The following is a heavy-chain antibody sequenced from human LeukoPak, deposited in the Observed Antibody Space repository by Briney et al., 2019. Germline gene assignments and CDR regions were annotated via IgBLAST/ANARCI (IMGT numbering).Heavy chain of an antibody. CDR2: MNPNSGNT. CDR3: ARRIAVAGTDYYYYMDV. J-gene: IGHJ6*03. CDR1: GYTFTSYD. V-gene: IGHV1-8*01. Sequence: ASVKVSCKASGYTFTSYDINWVRQATGQGLEWMGWMNPNSGNTGYAQKFQGRVTTTRNTSISTAYMELSSLRSEDTAVYYCARRIAVAGTDYYYYMDVWGKGTTVTVSS. D-gene: IGHD6-19*01.